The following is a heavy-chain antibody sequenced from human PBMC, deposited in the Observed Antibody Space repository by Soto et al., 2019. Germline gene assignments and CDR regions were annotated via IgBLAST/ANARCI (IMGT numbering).Heavy chain of an antibody. CDR2: IKQDGSEK. V-gene: IGHV3-7*01. CDR1: GFTFSSYW. Sequence: VGSLRLSCAASGFTFSSYWMSWVRQAPGKGLEWVANIKQDGSEKYYVDSVKGRFTISRDNAKNSLYLQMDSLRAEDTAVYYCAREDIVVVPAAIDYYYYGMDVWGQGTTVTVSS. D-gene: IGHD2-2*02. J-gene: IGHJ6*02. CDR3: AREDIVVVPAAIDYYYYGMDV.